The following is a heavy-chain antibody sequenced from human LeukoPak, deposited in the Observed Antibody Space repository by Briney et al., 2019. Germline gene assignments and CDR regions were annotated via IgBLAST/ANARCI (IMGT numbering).Heavy chain of an antibody. CDR3: AKDHYYDSSGYYPLFDY. CDR2: ISWNSGSI. V-gene: IGHV3-9*01. Sequence: PGGSLRLSCAASGFTFDDYAMHWVRQAPGKGLEWVSGISWNSGSIVYADSVKGRFTISRDNAKNSLYLQMNSLRAEDTALYYCAKDHYYDSSGYYPLFDYWGQGTLVTVSS. D-gene: IGHD3-22*01. J-gene: IGHJ4*02. CDR1: GFTFDDYA.